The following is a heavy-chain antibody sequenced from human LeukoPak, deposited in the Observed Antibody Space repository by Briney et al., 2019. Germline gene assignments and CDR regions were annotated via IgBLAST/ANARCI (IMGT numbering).Heavy chain of an antibody. V-gene: IGHV4-39*07. CDR2: IYYSGST. CDR1: GGSISSSSYY. CDR3: AREPLYCSGGSCYLDY. Sequence: SETLSLTCTVSGGSISSSSYYWGWIRQPPGKGLEWIGSIYYSGSTYYNPSLKSRVTISVDTSKNQFSLKLSSVTAADTAVYYCAREPLYCSGGSCYLDYWGQGTLVTVSS. D-gene: IGHD2-15*01. J-gene: IGHJ4*02.